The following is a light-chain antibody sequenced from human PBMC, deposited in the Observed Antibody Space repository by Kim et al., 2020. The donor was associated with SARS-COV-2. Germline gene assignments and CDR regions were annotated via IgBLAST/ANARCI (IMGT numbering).Light chain of an antibody. CDR3: SSYASSDTLL. CDR2: DVT. CDR1: SSYVGGYNY. J-gene: IGLJ2*01. V-gene: IGLV2-14*03. Sequence: QSALTQPASVSGSPGQSITISCTGTSSYVGGYNYVSWYQQHPGKAPKLMIFDVTKRPSGVSSRFSGSKSDNTASLTISGLQAEDEADYYCSSYASSDTLLFGGGTQLTVL.